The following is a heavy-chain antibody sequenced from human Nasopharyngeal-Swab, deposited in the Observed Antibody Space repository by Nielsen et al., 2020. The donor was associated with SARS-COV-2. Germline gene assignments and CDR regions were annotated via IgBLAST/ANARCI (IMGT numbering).Heavy chain of an antibody. CDR1: GFAFSGYA. Sequence: GGSLRLSCAASGFAFSGYAMHWVRQAPGKGLEWGAVISYDGITKYCADSVKGRFTISRDNSKNTLYLQMNSLRAEDTAVYFCARDRGGSFPSYYFDYWGQGTLVTVSS. V-gene: IGHV3-30-3*01. CDR3: ARDRGGSFPSYYFDY. J-gene: IGHJ4*02. D-gene: IGHD1-26*01. CDR2: ISYDGITK.